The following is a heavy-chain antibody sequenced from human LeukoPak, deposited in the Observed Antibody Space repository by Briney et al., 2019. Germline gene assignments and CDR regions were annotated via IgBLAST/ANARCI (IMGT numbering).Heavy chain of an antibody. D-gene: IGHD6-19*01. V-gene: IGHV3-74*01. J-gene: IGHJ4*02. CDR1: GFTFSSYW. CDR2: INSDGSST. CDR3: ARAEYSSGWYFYYFDY. Sequence: PGGSLRLSCAASGFTFSSYWMHWVRQAPGKGLVWVSRINSDGSSTSYADSVKGRFTISRDNAKNTLYLQMNSLRAEDTAVYYCARAEYSSGWYFYYFDYWGQGTPVTVSS.